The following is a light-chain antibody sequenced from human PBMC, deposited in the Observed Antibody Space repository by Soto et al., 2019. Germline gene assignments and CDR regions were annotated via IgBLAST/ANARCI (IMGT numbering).Light chain of an antibody. CDR3: QQYGSSPRT. Sequence: EILMTHSPATLSVSPGERATLSCRASQSVSSSYLAWYQQKPGQAPRLLIYGASSRATGIPDRFSGSGSGTDFTLTISRLEPEDFAVYYCQQYGSSPRTFGQGTKVDIK. CDR2: GAS. V-gene: IGKV3-20*01. CDR1: QSVSSSY. J-gene: IGKJ1*01.